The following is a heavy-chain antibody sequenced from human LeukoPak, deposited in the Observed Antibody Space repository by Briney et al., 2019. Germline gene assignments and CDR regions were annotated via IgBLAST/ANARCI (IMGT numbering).Heavy chain of an antibody. CDR2: IRHDGSER. CDR3: ARESLGFSIFGVLDV. CDR1: GFTFNSYW. Sequence: GGSLRLPCAASGFTFNSYWMCWVRQAPGKGLEWVASIRHDGSERHYVDSVKGRFTISRDNAKSSLFLQINYLRAEDTAVYYCARESLGFSIFGVLDVWGQGTTAIVSS. D-gene: IGHD3-3*01. J-gene: IGHJ6*02. V-gene: IGHV3-7*01.